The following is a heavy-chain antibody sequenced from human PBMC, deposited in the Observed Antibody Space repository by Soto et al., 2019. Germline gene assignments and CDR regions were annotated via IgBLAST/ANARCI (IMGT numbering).Heavy chain of an antibody. CDR1: GFTFSSYA. CDR2: ISGSGGST. Sequence: GGSLRLSCAASGFTFSSYAMSWVRQAPGKGLELVSAISGSGGSTYYADSVKGRFTISRDNSKNTLYLQMNSLRAEDTAVYYCASQRERGSGWLVKGGYWGQGTLVTVSS. J-gene: IGHJ4*02. D-gene: IGHD6-19*01. V-gene: IGHV3-23*01. CDR3: ASQRERGSGWLVKGGY.